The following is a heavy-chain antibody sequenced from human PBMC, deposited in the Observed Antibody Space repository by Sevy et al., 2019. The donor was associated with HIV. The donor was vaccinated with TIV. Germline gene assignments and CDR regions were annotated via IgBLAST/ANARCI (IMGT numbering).Heavy chain of an antibody. J-gene: IGHJ6*02. V-gene: IGHV3-23*01. CDR3: AKRRVQSGLSGGGANYGMDV. Sequence: GGSLRLSCAASGFPVSNFAMSWVRQAPGKGLEWVSTLIGGGSRTYYADSVTGRFLISRDISRNTLYLQMNSLRAEDTAIYYCAKRRVQSGLSGGGANYGMDVCGRGTTVTVSS. CDR1: GFPVSNFA. CDR2: LIGGGSRT. D-gene: IGHD2-8*02.